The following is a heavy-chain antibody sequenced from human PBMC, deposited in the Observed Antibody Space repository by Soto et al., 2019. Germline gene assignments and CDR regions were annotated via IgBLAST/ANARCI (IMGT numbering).Heavy chain of an antibody. D-gene: IGHD2-8*02. CDR2: IYPGDSDT. J-gene: IGHJ6*02. V-gene: IGHV5-51*01. CDR1: GYSFTSYW. Sequence: PGESLKISCKGSGYSFTSYWIGWVRQMPGKGLEWMGIIYPGDSDTRYSPSFQGQVTISADKSISTAYLQWSSLKASDTAMYYCASGSVSNYYYYGMDVWGQGTTVTVS. CDR3: ASGSVSNYYYYGMDV.